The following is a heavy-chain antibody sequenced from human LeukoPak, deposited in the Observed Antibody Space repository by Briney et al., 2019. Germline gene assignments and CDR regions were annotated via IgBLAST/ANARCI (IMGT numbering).Heavy chain of an antibody. CDR3: ARDRQDDFWSAYYDY. CDR2: IKQDGNEK. Sequence: GGSLRLSCAVSGFTFSNYWMSWVRQAPGKGLEWVANIKQDGNEKYYVDSVKGRFTISRDNAKNSLYLQMNSLRAEDTAVYYCARDRQDDFWSAYYDYWGQGTLVTVSS. V-gene: IGHV3-7*01. CDR1: GFTFSNYW. D-gene: IGHD3-3*01. J-gene: IGHJ4*02.